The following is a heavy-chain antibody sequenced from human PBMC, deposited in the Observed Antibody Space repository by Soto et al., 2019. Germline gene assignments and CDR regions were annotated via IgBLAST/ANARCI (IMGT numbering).Heavy chain of an antibody. D-gene: IGHD3-9*01. Sequence: GESLKIPCKASGYTFTSYWIGWVRQMPGKGLEWMGFIYPGDSDARYSPSFEGQVTISVDKSINTAYLRWNSLKASDTAIYYCARQPDYNILTGYLYYFDYWGQGTPVTVSS. CDR1: GYTFTSYW. J-gene: IGHJ4*02. V-gene: IGHV5-51*01. CDR3: ARQPDYNILTGYLYYFDY. CDR2: IYPGDSDA.